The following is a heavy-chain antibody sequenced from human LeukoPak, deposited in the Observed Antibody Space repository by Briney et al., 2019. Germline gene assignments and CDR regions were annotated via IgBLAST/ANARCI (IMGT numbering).Heavy chain of an antibody. CDR3: ARVAGYSSGAADY. CDR2: IYYTGDT. V-gene: IGHV4-39*07. CDR1: GGSVSTSSYY. J-gene: IGHJ4*02. D-gene: IGHD6-19*01. Sequence: PSETLSLTCTVSGGSVSTSSYYWGWIRQPPGKGLEWIGRIYYTGDTSYTPSLKSRVTISVDTSKNQFSLKLSSVTAADTAVYYCARVAGYSSGAADYWGQGTLVTVSS.